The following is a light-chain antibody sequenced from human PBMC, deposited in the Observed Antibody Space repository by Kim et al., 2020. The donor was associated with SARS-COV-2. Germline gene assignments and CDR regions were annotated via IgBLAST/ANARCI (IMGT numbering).Light chain of an antibody. CDR3: SSYPSTGTEV. CDR2: DVN. J-gene: IGLJ1*01. Sequence: TIYCSAPNTHVLSHTYPSWYKQHQANSPNLLFYDVNNRPSAVSSRFSGSRYGNTASPTISGLQAEAEAAYYCSSYPSTGTEVFGTGTKVTVL. CDR1: NTHVLSHTY. V-gene: IGLV2-14*03.